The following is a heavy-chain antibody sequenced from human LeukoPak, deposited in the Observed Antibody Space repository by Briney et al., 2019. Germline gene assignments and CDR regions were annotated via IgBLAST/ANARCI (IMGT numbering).Heavy chain of an antibody. CDR2: IYYSGST. J-gene: IGHJ5*02. V-gene: IGHV4-39*01. D-gene: IGHD3-10*01. Sequence: PSETLSLTCTVSGGSISSSSYYWGWIRQPPGKGLEWIGCIYYSGSTYYNPSLKSRVTISVDTSKNQFSLKLSSVTAADTAVYYCARPTILWFGTNGWFDPWGQGTLVTVSS. CDR1: GGSISSSSYY. CDR3: ARPTILWFGTNGWFDP.